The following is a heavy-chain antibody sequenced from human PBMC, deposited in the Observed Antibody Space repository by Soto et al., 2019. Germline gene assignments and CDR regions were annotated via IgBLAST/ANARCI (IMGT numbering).Heavy chain of an antibody. CDR2: IDPSDSQT. V-gene: IGHV5-10-1*01. CDR3: ARQIYDSDTGPNSQYYFDS. CDR1: GYSVAGYW. Sequence: ESLTISGKGSGYSVAGYWITLVRQKPGKGLEWMGRIDPSDSQTYYSPSFRGHVTISATKSITTVFLQWSSLRASDTAMYYCARQIYDSDTGPNSQYYFDSWGQGTPVTVSS. D-gene: IGHD3-22*01. J-gene: IGHJ4*02.